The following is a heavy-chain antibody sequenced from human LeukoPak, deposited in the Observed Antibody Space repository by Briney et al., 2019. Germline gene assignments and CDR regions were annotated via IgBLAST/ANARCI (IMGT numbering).Heavy chain of an antibody. D-gene: IGHD5-12*01. V-gene: IGHV1-2*02. Sequence: ASVKVSCKASGYTFTGYYMHWVRQAPGQGLEWMGWINPNSGGTNYAQKFQGRVTMTRDTPISTAYMELSRLRSDDTAVYYCARDRVDIVATILDYWGQGTLVTVSS. CDR1: GYTFTGYY. J-gene: IGHJ4*02. CDR2: INPNSGGT. CDR3: ARDRVDIVATILDY.